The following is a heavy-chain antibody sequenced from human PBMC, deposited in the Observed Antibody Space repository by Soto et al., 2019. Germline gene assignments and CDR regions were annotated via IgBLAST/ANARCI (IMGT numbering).Heavy chain of an antibody. CDR3: ARGASSVRPSDY. Sequence: QVQLVESGGGVVQPGRSLRLSCAASGFTFSSYALHWVRQAPGKGLEWVAVISYDGTNKYYSDSLKGRFTSSRDNSKNTLYLQMNSLEPEDTAVYYCARGASSVRPSDYWGRGTLGTISA. D-gene: IGHD3-10*01. V-gene: IGHV3-30*14. J-gene: IGHJ4*02. CDR2: ISYDGTNK. CDR1: GFTFSSYA.